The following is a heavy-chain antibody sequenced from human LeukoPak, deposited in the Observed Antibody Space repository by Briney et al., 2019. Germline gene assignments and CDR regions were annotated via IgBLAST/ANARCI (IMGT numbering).Heavy chain of an antibody. V-gene: IGHV1-2*02. CDR2: INPNSGGT. D-gene: IGHD5-12*01. Sequence: EASVKVSCKASGYTFTGPYIHWVRQAPGQGLEWVGWINPNSGGTNYAQNFQGRVTVTRDTSISTAYLELTRLTSDDTAVYYCAREAQQVATPNKGFDYWGQGTLVTVSS. CDR1: GYTFTGPY. CDR3: AREAQQVATPNKGFDY. J-gene: IGHJ4*02.